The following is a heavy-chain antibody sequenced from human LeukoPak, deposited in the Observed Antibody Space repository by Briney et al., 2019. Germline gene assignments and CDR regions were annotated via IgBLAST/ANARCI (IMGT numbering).Heavy chain of an antibody. Sequence: PGGSLRLSCAASGFTFSSYAMHWVRQAPGKGLEWVAVISYDGSNKYYADSVKGRFTISRDNSKNTLYLQMNSLRAEDTAVYYCARAHDYGDYTDYWGQGTLVTVSS. CDR3: ARAHDYGDYTDY. V-gene: IGHV3-30-3*01. D-gene: IGHD4-17*01. CDR2: ISYDGSNK. CDR1: GFTFSSYA. J-gene: IGHJ4*02.